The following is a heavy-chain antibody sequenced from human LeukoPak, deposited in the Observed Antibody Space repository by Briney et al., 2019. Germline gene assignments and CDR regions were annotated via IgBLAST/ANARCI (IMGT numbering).Heavy chain of an antibody. CDR1: GGSISGYY. J-gene: IGHJ4*02. Sequence: SETLSLTCTVSGGSISGYYWTWIRQPPGKGLEWIGYIFYSGRTNYNPSLKSRVTISVDTSKNQFPLKLTSVTAADTAVYYCAREASDYSVSGLFDYWGQGTLVTVSS. CDR3: AREASDYSVSGLFDY. V-gene: IGHV4-59*12. D-gene: IGHD3-10*01. CDR2: IFYSGRT.